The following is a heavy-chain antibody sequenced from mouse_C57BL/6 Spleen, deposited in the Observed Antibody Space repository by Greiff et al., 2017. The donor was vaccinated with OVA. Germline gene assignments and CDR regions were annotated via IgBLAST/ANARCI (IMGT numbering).Heavy chain of an antibody. CDR3: ARGYYDYDAAVFAY. CDR2: IYPGSGST. CDR1: GYTFTSYW. D-gene: IGHD2-4*01. V-gene: IGHV1-55*01. J-gene: IGHJ3*01. Sequence: QVQLQQPGAELVKPGASVKMSCKASGYTFTSYWITWVKQRPGQGLEWIGDIYPGSGSTNYNEKFKSKATLTVDTSSSTAYMQLSSLTSEDSAVYYCARGYYDYDAAVFAYWGQGTLVTVSA.